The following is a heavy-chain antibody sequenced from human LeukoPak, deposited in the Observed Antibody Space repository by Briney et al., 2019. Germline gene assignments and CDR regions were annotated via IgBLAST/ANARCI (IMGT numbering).Heavy chain of an antibody. Sequence: PGGSLRLSCAASGFTFSSYSMNWVRQAPGKGLEWVSSISISSNYIYYADSLKGRFTISRDNAKNSLYLQMNSLRAEDTAVYYCAREKLGSYYYYMDVWGKGTTVTISS. CDR3: AREKLGSYYYYMDV. J-gene: IGHJ6*03. CDR2: ISISSNYI. V-gene: IGHV3-21*01. CDR1: GFTFSSYS. D-gene: IGHD3-16*01.